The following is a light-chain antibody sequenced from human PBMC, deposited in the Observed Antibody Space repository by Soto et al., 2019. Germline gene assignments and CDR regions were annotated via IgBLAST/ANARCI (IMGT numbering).Light chain of an antibody. J-gene: IGKJ1*01. CDR3: QQYGNSPWT. V-gene: IGKV3-20*01. Sequence: EIVLTQSPGTLSLSPGERATLSCRASQSVGSSYLAWYLQKPGQAPRLLIYGASDRAPGIPDRFSGSGSGTDFPLIISRLEPEDFAVYYCQQYGNSPWTFGQGTKVEIK. CDR2: GAS. CDR1: QSVGSSY.